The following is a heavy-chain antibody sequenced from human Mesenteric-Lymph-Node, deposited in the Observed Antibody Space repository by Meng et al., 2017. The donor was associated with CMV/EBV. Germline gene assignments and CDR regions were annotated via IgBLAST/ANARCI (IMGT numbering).Heavy chain of an antibody. V-gene: IGHV4-39*07. CDR2: IYSSGTT. CDR3: ARGDSSGSYYNYFDY. CDR1: GDSIRSSSYY. Sequence: GSLRLSCTVSGDSIRSSSYYWGWIRQPPGKGLEYIVSIYSSGTTYYNPSLKSRVTISLDTSKNQFSLKLNSVTAADTAVYYCARGDSSGSYYNYFDYWGQGTLVTVSS. J-gene: IGHJ4*02. D-gene: IGHD1-26*01.